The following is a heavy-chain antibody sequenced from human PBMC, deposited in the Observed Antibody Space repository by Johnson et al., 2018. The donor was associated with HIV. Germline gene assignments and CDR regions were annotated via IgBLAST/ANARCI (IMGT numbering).Heavy chain of an antibody. CDR2: IRYDGSNK. Sequence: QVQLVESGGGVVQPGGSLRLSCAASGITFSSYGMHWVRQAPGKGLEWVAFIRYDGSNKYYADSVKGRFTISRDNSKNTLYLQMNSLRAEDTAVHYCAKSTQASIVRESGPYGAFHIWGQGTMVTVSS. J-gene: IGHJ3*02. CDR1: GITFSSYG. CDR3: AKSTQASIVRESGPYGAFHI. V-gene: IGHV3-30*02. D-gene: IGHD3-10*01.